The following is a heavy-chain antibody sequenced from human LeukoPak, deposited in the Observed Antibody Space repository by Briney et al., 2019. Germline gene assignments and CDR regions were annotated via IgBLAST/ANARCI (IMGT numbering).Heavy chain of an antibody. V-gene: IGHV4-39*01. CDR3: ARHGGRRVAAAGAY. D-gene: IGHD6-13*01. J-gene: IGHJ4*02. CDR2: IYYSGST. CDR1: GDSINRTDYY. Sequence: PSETLSLTCTVSGDSINRTDYYWGWIRQPPGKGLEWIGSIYYSGSTSYNPSLKSRVTISVDTSKNHFSLKLTSVTATDTAVYYCARHGGRRVAAAGAYWGQGNLVTVSS.